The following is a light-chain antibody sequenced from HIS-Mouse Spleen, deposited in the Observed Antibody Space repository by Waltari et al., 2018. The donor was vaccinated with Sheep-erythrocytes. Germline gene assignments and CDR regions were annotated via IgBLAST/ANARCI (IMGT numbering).Light chain of an antibody. CDR2: LGS. Sequence: IVMTQSPLSLPVTPGAPASISCRSSQSLLHRNGYNYLDWYLQKPGQSPQLLIYLGSNRASGVPDRFSGSGSGTDFTLKISRVEAEDVGVYYCMQALQTPLTFGGGTKVEIK. J-gene: IGKJ4*01. CDR1: QSLLHRNGYNY. CDR3: MQALQTPLT. V-gene: IGKV2-28*01.